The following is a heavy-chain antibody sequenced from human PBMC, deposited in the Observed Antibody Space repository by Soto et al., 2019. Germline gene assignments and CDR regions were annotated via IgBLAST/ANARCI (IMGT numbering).Heavy chain of an antibody. CDR2: ISYDGSNK. D-gene: IGHD3-22*01. J-gene: IGHJ6*02. Sequence: QVQLVESGGGVVQPGRSLRLSCAASGFTFSSYAMHWVRQAPGKGLEWVAVISYDGSNKYYADSVKGRFTISRDNSKNTLYLQMNSLRAEDTAVYYCARVSEDSSGYRKLYYYYGMDVWGQGTTVTVSS. CDR1: GFTFSSYA. V-gene: IGHV3-30-3*01. CDR3: ARVSEDSSGYRKLYYYYGMDV.